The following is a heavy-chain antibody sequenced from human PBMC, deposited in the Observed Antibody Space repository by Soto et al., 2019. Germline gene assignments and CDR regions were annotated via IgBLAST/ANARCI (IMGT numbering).Heavy chain of an antibody. CDR1: GFTFTDFY. D-gene: IGHD4-4*01. CDR2: IRPDGSET. J-gene: IGHJ4*02. V-gene: IGHV3-7*01. CDR3: EGWGVHDYNC. Sequence: EVQLVQSGGGLVQPGGSLRLSCVGSGFTFTDFYMNWVRQAPGKGLEWVANIRPDGSETNYVESVKGRFNTSRDNAKNSLFLQMNSLGADDTAVYYCEGWGVHDYNCWGQGILVTVSS.